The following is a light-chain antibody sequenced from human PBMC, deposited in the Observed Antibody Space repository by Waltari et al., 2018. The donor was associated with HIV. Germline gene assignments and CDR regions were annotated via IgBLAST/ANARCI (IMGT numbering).Light chain of an antibody. Sequence: SYVLTQPPSVSVAPGQTARITCGGNNIGAKSVHWYRNTLGQAPVLVVYDDVERPSGMSDRFSGSNSGNTATLLITGADVGDEAEYYCQVWDMTSDHFVFGPGTTVTVL. CDR2: DDV. J-gene: IGLJ1*01. V-gene: IGLV3-21*02. CDR1: NIGAKS. CDR3: QVWDMTSDHFV.